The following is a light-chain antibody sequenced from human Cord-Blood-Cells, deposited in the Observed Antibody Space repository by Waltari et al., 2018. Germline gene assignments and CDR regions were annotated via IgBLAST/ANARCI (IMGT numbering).Light chain of an antibody. CDR1: SSDGGSYNL. Sequence: QSPCTQPPSVCASPAQSITVSCTGTSSDGGSYNLAPWYQQRPGKAPKLRIYEGSKRPSGVSNRFSCSKSGNTASLTISGLQAEDEADYYCCSYTGSSTVVFGGGTKLTVL. J-gene: IGLJ2*01. CDR3: CSYTGSSTVV. V-gene: IGLV2-23*01. CDR2: EGS.